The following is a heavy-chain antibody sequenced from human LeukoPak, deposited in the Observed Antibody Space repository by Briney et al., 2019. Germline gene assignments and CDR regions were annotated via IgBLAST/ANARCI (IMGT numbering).Heavy chain of an antibody. CDR2: IYYSGST. Sequence: PSETLSLTCTVSGGSISSSDYYWGWIRQPPGKGLEWIGNIYYSGSTYYNPSLKSRVTISVDTSKNQFSLKLSSVTAADTAVYYCARHLRSGVTTDYWGQGTLVTVSS. V-gene: IGHV4-39*01. J-gene: IGHJ4*02. CDR3: ARHLRSGVTTDY. CDR1: GGSISSSDYY. D-gene: IGHD4-17*01.